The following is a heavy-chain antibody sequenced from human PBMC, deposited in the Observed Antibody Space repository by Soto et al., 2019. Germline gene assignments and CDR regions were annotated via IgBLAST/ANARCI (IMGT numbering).Heavy chain of an antibody. CDR3: ARDCTYCGGDTGREAFDI. V-gene: IGHV1-3*01. J-gene: IGHJ3*02. D-gene: IGHD2-21*01. CDR2: MNAGNGNT. Sequence: GASVKVSCKASGYTFNIYAIHWVRQAPGQRPEWVGWMNAGNGNTEYSPKFHGRVTMTRDRYARAAYMELSGLTSEDTAVYYCARDCTYCGGDTGREAFDIWGQGTMVTVSS. CDR1: GYTFNIYA.